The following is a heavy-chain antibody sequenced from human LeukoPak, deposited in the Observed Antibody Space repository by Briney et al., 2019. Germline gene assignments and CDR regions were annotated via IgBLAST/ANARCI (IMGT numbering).Heavy chain of an antibody. Sequence: GGSLRLSCAASGFTVSSNYMSWVRQAPGKGLEWVSVIYSGGSTYYADSVKGRFTISRDNSKNTLYLQMNSLRAEDTAVYYCARGPGPIYYYYGMDVWGQGTTVTVSS. CDR1: GFTVSSNY. CDR3: ARGPGPIYYYYGMDV. CDR2: IYSGGST. J-gene: IGHJ6*02. V-gene: IGHV3-66*01.